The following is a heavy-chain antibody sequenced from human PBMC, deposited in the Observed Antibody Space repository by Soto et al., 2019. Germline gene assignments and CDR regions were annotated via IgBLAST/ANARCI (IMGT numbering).Heavy chain of an antibody. Sequence: SVKVSCKASGGTFSSYAISWVRQAPGQGLEWMGGIIPIFGTANYAQKFQGRVTITADESTSTAYMELSSLRSEDTAVYYCARVLDSDPYYFDYWGQGTLVTVYS. V-gene: IGHV1-69*13. J-gene: IGHJ4*02. CDR3: ARVLDSDPYYFDY. CDR2: IIPIFGTA. CDR1: GGTFSSYA. D-gene: IGHD3-22*01.